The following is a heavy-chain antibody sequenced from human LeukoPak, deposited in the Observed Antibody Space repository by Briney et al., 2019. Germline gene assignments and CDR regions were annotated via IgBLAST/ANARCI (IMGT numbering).Heavy chain of an antibody. J-gene: IGHJ4*02. Sequence: PGRSLRLSCAASGFTFSGYGMHWVRQTPGKGLEWVAVISYDGSNKYYADSVKGRFTISRDNSKNTMYLQMNSLRAEDTAMYYCAKDGSGLIYYFDQWGQGTLVTVSS. CDR3: AKDGSGLIYYFDQ. CDR1: GFTFSGYG. CDR2: ISYDGSNK. V-gene: IGHV3-30*18. D-gene: IGHD5-12*01.